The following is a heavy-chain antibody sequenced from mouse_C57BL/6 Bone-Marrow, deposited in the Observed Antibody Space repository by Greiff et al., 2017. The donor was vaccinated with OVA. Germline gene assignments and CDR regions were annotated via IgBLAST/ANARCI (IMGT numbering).Heavy chain of an antibody. Sequence: QVQLQQPGAELVKPGASVKLSCKASGYTFTSYWMHWVKQRPGQGLEWIGMIHPNSGSTNYNEKFKSKATLTVDKSSSTAYMQLSSLTSEDSAVYYCARPFITTVVATDAYWGQGTLVTVSA. V-gene: IGHV1-64*01. D-gene: IGHD1-1*01. CDR2: IHPNSGST. J-gene: IGHJ3*01. CDR3: ARPFITTVVATDAY. CDR1: GYTFTSYW.